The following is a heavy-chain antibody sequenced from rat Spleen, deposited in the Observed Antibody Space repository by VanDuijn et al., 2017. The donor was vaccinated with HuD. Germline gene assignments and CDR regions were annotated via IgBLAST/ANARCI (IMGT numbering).Heavy chain of an antibody. Sequence: VQLVESGGGLVQPGRSLKLSCAASGFTFSSHVMAWVRQAPTKGLEWVASISSGGGNTFYRDSVKCRFTISRDNTKSTLYLQMDSLRSEDTATYYCARDYRGYSDWFAYWGQGTLVTVSS. D-gene: IGHD1-11*01. CDR1: GFTFSSHV. V-gene: IGHV5S23*01. J-gene: IGHJ3*01. CDR3: ARDYRGYSDWFAY. CDR2: ISSGGGNT.